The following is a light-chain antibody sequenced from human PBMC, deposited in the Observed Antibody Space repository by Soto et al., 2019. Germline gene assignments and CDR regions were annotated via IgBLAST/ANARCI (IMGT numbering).Light chain of an antibody. V-gene: IGKV1-5*03. J-gene: IGKJ1*01. CDR2: KAS. CDR3: QHYHSYSGT. Sequence: DIQMTQSPSTLSGSVGDRVTITCRARQTISSWLDWYQQKPGKAPKLLIYKASTLKSGVPSRFSGSGSGTEFTLTISSLQPDEFATYYCQHYHSYSGTFGQGTKVQLK. CDR1: QTISSW.